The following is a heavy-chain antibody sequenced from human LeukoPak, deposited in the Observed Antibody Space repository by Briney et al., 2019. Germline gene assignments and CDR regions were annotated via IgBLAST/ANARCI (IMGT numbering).Heavy chain of an antibody. Sequence: SETLSLTCTVSGGSISSSSYYWGWIRQPPGKGLEWFGSIYYSGSTYYNPSLKSRVTISVDTSKNHFSLKLSSVTAADTAVYYCARPYSSGWYGIDYWGQGTLVTVSS. J-gene: IGHJ4*02. CDR1: GGSISSSSYY. CDR2: IYYSGST. CDR3: ARPYSSGWYGIDY. V-gene: IGHV4-39*01. D-gene: IGHD6-19*01.